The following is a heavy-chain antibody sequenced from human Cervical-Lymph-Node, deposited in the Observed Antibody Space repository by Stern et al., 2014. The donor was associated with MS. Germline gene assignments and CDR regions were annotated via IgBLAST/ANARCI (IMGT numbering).Heavy chain of an antibody. V-gene: IGHV3-53*01. CDR2: ITNVGSP. J-gene: IGHJ4*02. D-gene: IGHD1-1*01. CDR1: GFTVSRDY. Sequence: EVQLVESGGGVIQPGGSLRLSCTASGFTVSRDYMTWVRQAPGKGLEWVSLITNVGSPFYQNSVKGRFTISRDDSKNTVYLHMTSLRAEDTAMYYCARDTSSPERSDWWGQGTLVTVSS. CDR3: ARDTSSPERSDW.